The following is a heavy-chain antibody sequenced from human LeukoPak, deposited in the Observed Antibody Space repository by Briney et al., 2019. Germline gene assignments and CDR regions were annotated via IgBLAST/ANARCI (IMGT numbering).Heavy chain of an antibody. J-gene: IGHJ3*02. CDR2: ISSSGSII. D-gene: IGHD2-15*01. Sequence: GGSLRLSCAASGFTFSSFEMNWVRQTPGRGLEWISYISSSGSIIYYADSVRGRFTISRDNAKNSLYLQMNSLRAEDTALYYCAKDIGYSHAFDIWGQGTMVTVSS. CDR1: GFTFSSFE. CDR3: AKDIGYSHAFDI. V-gene: IGHV3-48*03.